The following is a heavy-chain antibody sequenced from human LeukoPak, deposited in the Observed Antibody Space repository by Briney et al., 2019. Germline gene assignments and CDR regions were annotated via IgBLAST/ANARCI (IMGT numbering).Heavy chain of an antibody. Sequence: GGSLRLSCAASGFTFSSFAMSWVRQAPGKGLEWVSYISSSGSTIYYADSVKGRFTISRDNAKNSLYLQMNSLRAEDTAVYYCARVSRSGYYSDWGQGTLVTVSS. CDR3: ARVSRSGYYSD. CDR2: ISSSGSTI. J-gene: IGHJ4*02. CDR1: GFTFSSFA. V-gene: IGHV3-48*04. D-gene: IGHD3-22*01.